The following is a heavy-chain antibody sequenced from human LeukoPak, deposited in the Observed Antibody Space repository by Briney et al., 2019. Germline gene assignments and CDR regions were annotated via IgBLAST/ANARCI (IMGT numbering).Heavy chain of an antibody. V-gene: IGHV4-59*01. Sequence: PSETLSLTCTVSGGFISSYYWSWIRQPPGKGLEWIGYIYYSGSTNYNPSLKSRVTISVDTSKNQFSLKLSSVTAADTAVYYCARVTMVRGLGYYYYYMDVWGKGTTVTVSS. J-gene: IGHJ6*03. CDR3: ARVTMVRGLGYYYYYMDV. CDR1: GGFISSYY. CDR2: IYYSGST. D-gene: IGHD3-10*01.